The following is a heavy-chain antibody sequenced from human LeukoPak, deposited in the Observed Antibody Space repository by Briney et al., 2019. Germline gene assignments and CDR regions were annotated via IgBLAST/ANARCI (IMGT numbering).Heavy chain of an antibody. Sequence: GGSLRLSCAASGFTFSSYAMSWVRQDPGKGLEWVSAISGSGGSTWYADSVKGRFTISRDNSKSTLYLQMNSLRAEDTAVYYCARDSGYYYDSSGYYYVDRVPNAFDIWGQGTMVTVSS. CDR2: ISGSGGST. V-gene: IGHV3-23*01. D-gene: IGHD3-22*01. J-gene: IGHJ3*02. CDR3: ARDSGYYYDSSGYYYVDRVPNAFDI. CDR1: GFTFSSYA.